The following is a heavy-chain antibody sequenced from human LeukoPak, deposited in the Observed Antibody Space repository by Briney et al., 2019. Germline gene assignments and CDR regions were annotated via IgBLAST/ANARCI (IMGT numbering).Heavy chain of an antibody. CDR2: ISGSGGSI. J-gene: IGHJ4*02. D-gene: IGHD1-26*01. CDR3: AKAFASGSEPYYFDY. V-gene: IGHV3-23*01. Sequence: GGSLRLSCAASGFTFSSYAMSWVRQAPGKGLEWVSAISGSGGSIYYADSVKGRFTISRDNSKNTLYLQMNSLRAEDTAVYYCAKAFASGSEPYYFDYWGQGTLVTVSS. CDR1: GFTFSSYA.